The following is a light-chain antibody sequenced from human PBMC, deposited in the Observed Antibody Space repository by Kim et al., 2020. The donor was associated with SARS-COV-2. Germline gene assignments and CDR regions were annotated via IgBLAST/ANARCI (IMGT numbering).Light chain of an antibody. V-gene: IGLV4-69*01. Sequence: SACASLGASVKLTCTLIILHSLNAIAWHQQHPEQGPRYLLRLNSDGSHSRGDGIPDLFSGSSSGSEHYLPISSLHSADDAAYYYPTWGIGYWVFGG. J-gene: IGLJ3*02. CDR3: PTWGIGYWV. CDR2: LNSDGSH. CDR1: ILHSLNA.